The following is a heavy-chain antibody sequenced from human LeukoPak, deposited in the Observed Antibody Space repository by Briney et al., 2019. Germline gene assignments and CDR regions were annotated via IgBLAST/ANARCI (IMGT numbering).Heavy chain of an antibody. Sequence: SETLSLTCTVSGGSINRSSYYWGWIRQPPGKGLEWIGTMYYRGSTYYNPSLKSRVTISVDTSKNQFSLKLSSVTAADTAVYYCARPRDYYGSGTNYFDYWGQGTLVTVSS. D-gene: IGHD3-10*01. J-gene: IGHJ4*02. CDR2: MYYRGST. V-gene: IGHV4-39*01. CDR1: GGSINRSSYY. CDR3: ARPRDYYGSGTNYFDY.